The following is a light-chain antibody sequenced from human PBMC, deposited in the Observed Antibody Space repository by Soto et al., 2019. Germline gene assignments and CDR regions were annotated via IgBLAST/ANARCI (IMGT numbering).Light chain of an antibody. CDR1: QSVSSSD. J-gene: IGKJ4*01. Sequence: EIMLTQSPGTLSLSPGERATLSCRVSQSVSSSDLGWYQQKPGQAPRLLIYAASSRATGIPDRFGGSGSGTDFTLSISSLEPEDFAVYYCQQRSNWPVTFGGGTKVDI. V-gene: IGKV3D-20*02. CDR3: QQRSNWPVT. CDR2: AAS.